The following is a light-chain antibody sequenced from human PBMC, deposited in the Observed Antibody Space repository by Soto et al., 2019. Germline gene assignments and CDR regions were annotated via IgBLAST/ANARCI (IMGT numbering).Light chain of an antibody. CDR2: GAS. CDR1: QSVRSNS. J-gene: IGKJ4*01. CDR3: QQYGTSPLT. V-gene: IGKV3-20*01. Sequence: EIVLTQSPRTLSLSPGESATLSCTASQSVRSNSLAWYQQKPGQAPRLLMFGASGRATGTPPRFSGRGSGTDFTTTISRLEPEDFAVYYGQQYGTSPLTFGGGTKVDI.